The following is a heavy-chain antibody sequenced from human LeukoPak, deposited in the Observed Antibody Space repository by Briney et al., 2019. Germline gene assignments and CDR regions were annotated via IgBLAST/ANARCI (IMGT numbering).Heavy chain of an antibody. J-gene: IGHJ6*02. CDR2: IYYSGST. Sequence: SETLSLTCTVSGGSISSYYWSWIRQPPGKGLGWIGYIYYSGSTNYNPSLKSRVTISVDTSKNQFSLKLSSVTAADTAVYYCARLIWFGEPTYGMDVWGQGTTVTVSS. CDR3: ARLIWFGEPTYGMDV. D-gene: IGHD3-10*01. CDR1: GGSISSYY. V-gene: IGHV4-59*08.